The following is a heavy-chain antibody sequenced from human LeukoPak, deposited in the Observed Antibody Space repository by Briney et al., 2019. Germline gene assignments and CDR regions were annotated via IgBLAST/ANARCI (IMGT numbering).Heavy chain of an antibody. CDR1: GGSISSYY. V-gene: IGHV4-59*01. CDR3: ARSYYYYDSWFDP. D-gene: IGHD3-22*01. J-gene: IGHJ5*02. Sequence: SETLSLTCTVSGGSISSYYWSWIRQPPGKGLEWIGYIYYGGSTNYNPSLKSRVTISVDTSKNQFSLKLSSVTAADTAVYYCARSYYYYDSWFDPWGQGTLVTVSS. CDR2: IYYGGST.